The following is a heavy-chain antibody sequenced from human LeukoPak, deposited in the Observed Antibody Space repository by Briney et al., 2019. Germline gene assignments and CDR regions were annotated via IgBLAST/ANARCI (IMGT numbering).Heavy chain of an antibody. J-gene: IGHJ4*02. CDR3: AGVGGARVY. V-gene: IGHV3-74*01. CDR2: IKSDGSTT. D-gene: IGHD1-26*01. Sequence: PGGSLRLSCSASGFTFSSYWMHWVRQAPGKGLVWVSLIKSDGSTTSYADSVKGRFIISRDNAKNTLYLQMNSLRAGDTAVYYCAGVGGARVYWGQGTLVTVSS. CDR1: GFTFSSYW.